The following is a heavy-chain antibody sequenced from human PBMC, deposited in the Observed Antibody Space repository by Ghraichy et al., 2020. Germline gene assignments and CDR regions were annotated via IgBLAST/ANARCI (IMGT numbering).Heavy chain of an antibody. Sequence: GESLNISCAASGFTFSSFSMNWVRQAPGKGLEWVSYISRNSSTIYYADSVTGRFTISRDNAKNSLYLQMNSLRDEDTAVFYCAKEGGYCSGGRCLAARMDVWGQGTTVTVSS. CDR2: ISRNSSTI. V-gene: IGHV3-48*02. D-gene: IGHD2-15*01. J-gene: IGHJ6*02. CDR1: GFTFSSFS. CDR3: AKEGGYCSGGRCLAARMDV.